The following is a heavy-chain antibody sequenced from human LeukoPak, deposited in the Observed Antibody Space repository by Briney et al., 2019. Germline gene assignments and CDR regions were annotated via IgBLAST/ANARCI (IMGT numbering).Heavy chain of an antibody. V-gene: IGHV3-30*18. Sequence: SGRSLRLSCAASGFTFSSYGMHWVRQAPGKGLEWVAVISNDEIKKYYADSVKGRFTISRDNSKNTLYLQMNSLRVEDTAVYYCAKDVGYYGSGSYYSDWGQGTLVTVSS. CDR2: ISNDEIKK. CDR1: GFTFSSYG. J-gene: IGHJ4*02. D-gene: IGHD3-10*01. CDR3: AKDVGYYGSGSYYSD.